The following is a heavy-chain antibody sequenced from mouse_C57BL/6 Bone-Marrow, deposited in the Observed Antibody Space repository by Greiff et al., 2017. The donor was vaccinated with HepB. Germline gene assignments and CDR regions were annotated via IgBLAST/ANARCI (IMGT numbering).Heavy chain of an antibody. V-gene: IGHV5-4*01. J-gene: IGHJ1*03. D-gene: IGHD1-3*01. CDR3: ARAPLTYWYFDV. CDR1: GFTFSSYA. CDR2: ISDGGSYT. Sequence: EVQGVESGGGLVKPGGSLKLSCAASGFTFSSYAMSWVRQTPEKRLEWVATISDGGSYTYYPDNVKGRFTISRDNAKNNLYLQMSHLKSEDTAMYYCARAPLTYWYFDVWGTGTTVTVSS.